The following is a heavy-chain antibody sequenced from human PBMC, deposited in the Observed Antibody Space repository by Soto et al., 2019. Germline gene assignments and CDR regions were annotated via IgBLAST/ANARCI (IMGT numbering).Heavy chain of an antibody. D-gene: IGHD2-15*01. CDR2: IIPIFGTG. J-gene: IGHJ5*02. CDR1: GGTFSSYA. V-gene: IGHV1-69*12. Sequence: QVQLVQSGAEVKKPGSSVKVSCKASGGTFSSYAISWVRQAPGQGLEWMGGIIPIFGTGNYAQKFQGRVMITADESTRTAYMELSSLRSEDTAVYYCARARTSSCPVGCWFDPWGQGTLVTVSS. CDR3: ARARTSSCPVGCWFDP.